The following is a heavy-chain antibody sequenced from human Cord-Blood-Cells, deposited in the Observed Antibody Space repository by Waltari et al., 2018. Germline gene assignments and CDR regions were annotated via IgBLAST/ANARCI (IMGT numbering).Heavy chain of an antibody. CDR2: INPNSGGT. CDR1: GYTFTGYY. Sequence: QVQLVQSGAEVKKPGASVKVSCKASGYTFTGYYMHWVRQAPGQGLEWMGWINPNSGGTNYAQKFQGWVTMTRDTSISTAYMELSRLRSDDTAVYYCARETLYCSSTNCYSYYYGMDVWGQGTTVTVSS. J-gene: IGHJ6*02. D-gene: IGHD2-2*01. V-gene: IGHV1-2*04. CDR3: ARETLYCSSTNCYSYYYGMDV.